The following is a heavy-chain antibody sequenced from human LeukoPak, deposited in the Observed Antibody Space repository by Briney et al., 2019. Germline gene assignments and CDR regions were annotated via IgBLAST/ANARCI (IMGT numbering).Heavy chain of an antibody. Sequence: GGSLRLSCAASGFTFSSYGMHWVRQAPGKGLEWVAFIRYDGSNKYYADSVKGRFTISRDNSKNTLYLQMNSLRAEDRAVYYCARDSRQQFDYWGQGTLVTVSS. CDR1: GFTFSSYG. CDR2: IRYDGSNK. V-gene: IGHV3-30*02. J-gene: IGHJ4*02. CDR3: ARDSRQQFDY. D-gene: IGHD6-13*01.